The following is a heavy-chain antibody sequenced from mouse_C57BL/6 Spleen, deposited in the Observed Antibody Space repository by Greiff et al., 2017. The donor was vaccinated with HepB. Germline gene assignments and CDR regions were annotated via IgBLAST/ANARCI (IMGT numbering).Heavy chain of an antibody. J-gene: IGHJ2*01. CDR2: IDPETGGT. Sequence: QVQLQQSGAELVRPGASVTLSCKASGYTFTDYEMHWVKQTPVHGLEWIGAIDPETGGTAYNQKFKGKAILTADKSSSTAYMELRSLTSEDSAVYYCTRSRGYYYGSSDYWGQGTTLTVSS. V-gene: IGHV1-15*01. D-gene: IGHD1-1*01. CDR3: TRSRGYYYGSSDY. CDR1: GYTFTDYE.